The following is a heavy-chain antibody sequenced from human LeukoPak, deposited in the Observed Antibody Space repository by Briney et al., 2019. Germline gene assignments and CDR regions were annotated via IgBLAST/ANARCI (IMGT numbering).Heavy chain of an antibody. Sequence: GGPLRLSCAASGFTFSSYEMNWVRQAPGKGLEWVSYISSSGSTIYYADSVKGRFTISRDNAKNSLYLQMNSLRAEDTAVYYCASRGLMAPLDYWGQGTLVTVSS. CDR3: ASRGLMAPLDY. CDR2: ISSSGSTI. J-gene: IGHJ4*02. V-gene: IGHV3-48*03. D-gene: IGHD3-10*01. CDR1: GFTFSSYE.